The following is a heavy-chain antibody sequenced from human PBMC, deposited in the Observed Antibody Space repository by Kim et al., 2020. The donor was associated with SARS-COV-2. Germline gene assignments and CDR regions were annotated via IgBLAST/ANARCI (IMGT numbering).Heavy chain of an antibody. J-gene: IGHJ4*02. CDR2: IYSGGST. CDR1: GFTVSSNY. V-gene: IGHV3-66*01. D-gene: IGHD2-15*01. CDR3: ARAVAVDGFDY. Sequence: GGSLRLSCAASGFTVSSNYMSWVRQAPGKGLEWVSVIYSGGSTYYADSVKGRFTISSDNSKNTLYLQMNSLRAEDTAVYYCARAVAVDGFDYWGQGTLVTVSS.